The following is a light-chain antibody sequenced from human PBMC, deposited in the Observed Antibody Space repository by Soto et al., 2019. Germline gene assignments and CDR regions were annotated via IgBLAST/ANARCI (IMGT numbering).Light chain of an antibody. CDR2: EVT. J-gene: IGLJ1*01. Sequence: PSAAGCPRHYLTSSRTRNRHDVGAYDYVSWYQQHPGEAPKLLIYEVTKRPLGVPDRFSGSKSGNAASLTVSGLQAEDESDYYCSPYTPSSNTYRVGTGIKVTVL. CDR3: SPYTPSSNTYR. V-gene: IGLV2-8*01. CDR1: RHDVGAYDY.